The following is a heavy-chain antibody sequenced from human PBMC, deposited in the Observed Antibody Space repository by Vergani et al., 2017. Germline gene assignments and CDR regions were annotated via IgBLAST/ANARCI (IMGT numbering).Heavy chain of an antibody. CDR3: ASMVRGVTTYYFDY. V-gene: IGHV4-59*01. D-gene: IGHD3-10*01. J-gene: IGHJ4*02. CDR2: IYYSGST. CDR1: GGSLSSYY. Sequence: QVQLQESGPGLVKPSETLSLTCTVSGGSLSSYYWSWIRQPPGKGLEWIGYIYYSGSTNYNPSLKSRVTISVDTSKNQFSLKLSSVTAADTAVYYCASMVRGVTTYYFDYWGQGTLVTVSS.